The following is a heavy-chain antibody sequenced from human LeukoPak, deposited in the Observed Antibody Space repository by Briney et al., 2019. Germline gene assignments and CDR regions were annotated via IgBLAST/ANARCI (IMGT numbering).Heavy chain of an antibody. D-gene: IGHD1-26*01. V-gene: IGHV4-38-2*02. Sequence: PSETLSLTCTVSHYSISSGYYWGWIRQSPGKGLEWIGSMYHSGSTNYNPSLKSRVTISVDTSKNQFSLKLSSVTAADTAVYYCARGRVGATWFRYWGQGTLVTVSS. CDR3: ARGRVGATWFRY. CDR2: MYHSGST. J-gene: IGHJ4*02. CDR1: HYSISSGYY.